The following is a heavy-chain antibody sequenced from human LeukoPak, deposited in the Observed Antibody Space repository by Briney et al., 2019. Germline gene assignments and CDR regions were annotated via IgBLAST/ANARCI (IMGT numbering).Heavy chain of an antibody. CDR1: GFTFSSYS. CDR2: IKQDGSEK. D-gene: IGHD2-2*01. Sequence: GGSLRLSCAASGFTFSSYSMNWVRQAPGKGLEWVANIKQDGSEKYYVDSVKGRFTISRDNAKNSLYLQMNSLRAEDTAVYYCARVGVVVPAADYWGQGTLVTVSS. V-gene: IGHV3-7*01. J-gene: IGHJ4*02. CDR3: ARVGVVVPAADY.